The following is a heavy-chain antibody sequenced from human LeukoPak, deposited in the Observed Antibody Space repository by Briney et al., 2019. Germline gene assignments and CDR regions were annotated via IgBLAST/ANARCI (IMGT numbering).Heavy chain of an antibody. CDR3: AKGSVVDAFYYYYGMDV. Sequence: PGGSLRLSCAASGFTFSSYAMSWVRQAPGKGLEWVSAISGSGGSTYYADSVKGRFTISRDNSKNTLYLQMNSLRAEDTAVYYRAKGSVVDAFYYYYGMDVWGQGTTVTVSS. V-gene: IGHV3-23*01. CDR2: ISGSGGST. CDR1: GFTFSSYA. D-gene: IGHD3-22*01. J-gene: IGHJ6*02.